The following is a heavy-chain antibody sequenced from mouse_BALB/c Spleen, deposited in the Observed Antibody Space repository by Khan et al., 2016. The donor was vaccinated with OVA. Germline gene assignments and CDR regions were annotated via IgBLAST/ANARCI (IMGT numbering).Heavy chain of an antibody. CDR3: ARSPYGNFAY. J-gene: IGHJ3*01. Sequence: EVQLVESGGGLVKPGGSLKLSCAASGFTFSTYAMSWVRQTPEKRLEWVATISSDGDYTYYPDSVKGRFTISRDNAKNTLYLQMSSLRSEDTAMYYGARSPYGNFAYWGQGTLVTVSA. CDR1: GFTFSTYA. CDR2: ISSDGDYT. D-gene: IGHD2-1*01. V-gene: IGHV5-9-3*01.